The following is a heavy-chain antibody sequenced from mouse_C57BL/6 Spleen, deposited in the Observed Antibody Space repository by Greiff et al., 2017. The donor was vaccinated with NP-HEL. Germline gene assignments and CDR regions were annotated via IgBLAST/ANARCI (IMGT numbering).Heavy chain of an antibody. CDR2: IWSGGST. J-gene: IGHJ4*01. D-gene: IGHD4-1*01. V-gene: IGHV2-2*01. CDR3: ARSLGPYYAMDY. Sequence: VQRVESGPGLVQPSQNLSITCTVSGFSLTSYGVHWVRQSPGKGLEWLGVIWSGGSTDYNAAFISRLSISKDNSKSQVFFKMNSLQADDTAIYYCARSLGPYYAMDYWGQGTSVTVSS. CDR1: GFSLTSYG.